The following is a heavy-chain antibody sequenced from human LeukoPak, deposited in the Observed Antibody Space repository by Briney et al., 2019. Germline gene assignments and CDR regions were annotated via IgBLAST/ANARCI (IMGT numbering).Heavy chain of an antibody. V-gene: IGHV3-33*06. CDR3: AKSGDRTVVTPLSY. CDR1: GFTFSSYG. D-gene: IGHD4-23*01. J-gene: IGHJ4*02. CDR2: IWYDGSNK. Sequence: GGSLRLSCAASGFTFSSYGMHWVRQAPGKGLEWVAVIWYDGSNKYYADSVKGRFTISRDNSKNTLYLQMNSLRAEDTAVYYCAKSGDRTVVTPLSYWGQGTLVTASS.